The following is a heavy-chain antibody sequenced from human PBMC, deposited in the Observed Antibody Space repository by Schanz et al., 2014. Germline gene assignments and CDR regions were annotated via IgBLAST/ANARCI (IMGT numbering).Heavy chain of an antibody. D-gene: IGHD6-13*01. CDR1: GYTFTSYY. V-gene: IGHV1-46*03. Sequence: QGQLVQSGAEVKKPGASVKVSCKASGYTFTSYYMHWVRQAPGQGLEWMGIINPSGGSTSYAQKFQGRVTMTTDTSTSTVYMELSSLRSEDTAVYYCARDGEAAAGCDYWGQGTLVTVSS. J-gene: IGHJ4*02. CDR2: INPSGGST. CDR3: ARDGEAAAGCDY.